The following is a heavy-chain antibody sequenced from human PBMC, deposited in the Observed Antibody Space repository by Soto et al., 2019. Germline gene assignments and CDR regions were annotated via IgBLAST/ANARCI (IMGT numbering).Heavy chain of an antibody. CDR1: GFTFSSYS. J-gene: IGHJ4*02. CDR2: ISSSSSTI. V-gene: IGHV3-48*02. Sequence: EVQLVESGGGLVQPGGSLRLSCAASGFTFSSYSMNWVRQAPGKGLEWVSYISSSSSTIYYADSVKGRFTISRDNAKNSLYLQMNSLRDEDTAVYYCARDRAGYYYDSSGPHDYWGQGTLVTVSS. CDR3: ARDRAGYYYDSSGPHDY. D-gene: IGHD3-22*01.